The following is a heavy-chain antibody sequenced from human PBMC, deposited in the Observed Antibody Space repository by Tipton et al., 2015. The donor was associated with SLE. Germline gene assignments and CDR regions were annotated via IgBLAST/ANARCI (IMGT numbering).Heavy chain of an antibody. V-gene: IGHV4-31*03. Sequence: TLSLTCTVSGGSISSGGYYWSWIRQHPGKGLEWIGYIYYSGSTYYNPSLKSRVTISVDTSKNQFSLKLSSVTAADTAVYYCARGDTMIPTADWGQGTLVTVSS. J-gene: IGHJ4*02. CDR3: ARGDTMIPTAD. D-gene: IGHD3-22*01. CDR1: GGSISSGGYY. CDR2: IYYSGST.